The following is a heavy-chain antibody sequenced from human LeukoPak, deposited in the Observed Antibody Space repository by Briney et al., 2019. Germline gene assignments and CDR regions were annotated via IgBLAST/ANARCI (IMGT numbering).Heavy chain of an antibody. D-gene: IGHD3-22*01. CDR3: AGSHSSGYYSGY. V-gene: IGHV1-69*13. CDR1: GGTFSSYA. J-gene: IGHJ4*02. CDR2: IIPIFGTA. Sequence: SVTVSFKASGGTFSSYAISWVRQAPGQGLEWMGGIIPIFGTANYTQKFQGRVRITADESTSTDYMELSSLRSEDTAVYYCAGSHSSGYYSGYWGQGTLVTVSS.